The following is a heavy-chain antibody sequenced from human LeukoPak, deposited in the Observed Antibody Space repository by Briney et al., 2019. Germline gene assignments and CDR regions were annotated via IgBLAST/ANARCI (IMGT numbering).Heavy chain of an antibody. CDR2: ISPFNGNT. CDR3: ARDLDIVVVAAALRHYGLDV. J-gene: IGHJ6*02. CDR1: GYTFTSYG. D-gene: IGHD2-15*01. Sequence: GASVKVPCKASGYTFTSYGISWVRQAPGQGLEWMGWISPFNGNTNYAQKVQGRVTMTTDTSTSKVYMELRSLRSDDTAVYYCARDLDIVVVAAALRHYGLDVWGQGTTVTVSS. V-gene: IGHV1-18*01.